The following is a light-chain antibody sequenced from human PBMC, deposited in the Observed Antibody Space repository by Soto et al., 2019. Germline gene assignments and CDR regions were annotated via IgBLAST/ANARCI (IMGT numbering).Light chain of an antibody. J-gene: IGKJ1*01. Sequence: DGVMTQSPPSLPVTLGQPASISCRSSQSVVYSDGNAYLNWFPQRPGQSPRRLIYTVSNRDSGVPDRFSGGGSGTDVTLKISRVEAEDVGIYYCLQGTYWPPTFGQGTKVEI. CDR1: QSVVYSDGNAY. CDR2: TVS. CDR3: LQGTYWPPT. V-gene: IGKV2-30*01.